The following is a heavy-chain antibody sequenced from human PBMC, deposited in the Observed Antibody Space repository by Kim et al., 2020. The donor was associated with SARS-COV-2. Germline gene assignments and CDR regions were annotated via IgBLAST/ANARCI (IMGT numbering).Heavy chain of an antibody. CDR3: ARIPISDFSSSWYFDY. D-gene: IGHD6-13*01. Sequence: SLKRRVTMSVDTSKNQYSLKLSSVTAADTAVYYCARIPISDFSSSWYFDYWGQGTLVTVSS. J-gene: IGHJ4*02. V-gene: IGHV4-39*01.